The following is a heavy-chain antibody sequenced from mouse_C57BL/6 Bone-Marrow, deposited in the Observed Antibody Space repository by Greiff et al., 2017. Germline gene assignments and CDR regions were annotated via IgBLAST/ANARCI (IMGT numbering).Heavy chain of an antibody. J-gene: IGHJ4*01. Sequence: QVQLQQSGAELARPGASVKLSCKASGYTFTSYGISWVKQRTGQGLEWIGEIYPRSGNTYYNEKFKGKATLTADKSSSTASLELRSLTSEDSAVYFCARGAPDAMDYWGQGTSVTVSS. V-gene: IGHV1-81*01. CDR1: GYTFTSYG. D-gene: IGHD3-1*01. CDR2: IYPRSGNT. CDR3: ARGAPDAMDY.